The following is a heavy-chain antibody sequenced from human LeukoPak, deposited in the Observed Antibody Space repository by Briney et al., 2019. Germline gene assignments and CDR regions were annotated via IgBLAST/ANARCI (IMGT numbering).Heavy chain of an antibody. J-gene: IGHJ5*02. V-gene: IGHV2-70*04. D-gene: IGHD4/OR15-4a*01. CDR1: GFSLTTPGMR. Sequence: SGPALVRPTQTLTLTCTFSGFSLTTPGMRVSWIRQPPGKALEWLSRIDWDDDKFYSTSLKTRLTISKDTSKNQVVLTMTNMDPVDTVTYYCARLQGATIGAKWFDPWGQGTLVTVSS. CDR3: ARLQGATIGAKWFDP. CDR2: IDWDDDK.